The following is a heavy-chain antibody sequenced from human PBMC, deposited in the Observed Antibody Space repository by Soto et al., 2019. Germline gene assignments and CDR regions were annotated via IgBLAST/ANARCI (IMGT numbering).Heavy chain of an antibody. J-gene: IGHJ1*01. Sequence: EVQLVESGGGLVQPGGSLRLSCAGSGFRFSSSWMSWIRQAPGKGLEWVAHINQGGSQKYYVDSAKGRFTISRDNAKTSLYLQMNNLRAEDTATYYCASWADAADEDYFHHWGQGNLVTVSS. CDR1: GFRFSSSW. D-gene: IGHD3-16*01. CDR3: ASWADAADEDYFHH. CDR2: INQGGSQK. V-gene: IGHV3-7*03.